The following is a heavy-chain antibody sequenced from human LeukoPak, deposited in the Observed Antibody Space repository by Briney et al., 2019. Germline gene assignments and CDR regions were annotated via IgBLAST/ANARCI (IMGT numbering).Heavy chain of an antibody. V-gene: IGHV1-2*02. D-gene: IGHD4-17*01. CDR1: GYTFTGYY. Sequence: ASVKVSCKASGYTFTGYYMHWVRQAPGQGLEWMGWINPNSGGTNYAQKFQGRVTMTRDTSISTAYMELSRLRSDDTAVYYCAREFYDYGDYEYYSWGQGTLVTVSS. J-gene: IGHJ5*02. CDR2: INPNSGGT. CDR3: AREFYDYGDYEYYS.